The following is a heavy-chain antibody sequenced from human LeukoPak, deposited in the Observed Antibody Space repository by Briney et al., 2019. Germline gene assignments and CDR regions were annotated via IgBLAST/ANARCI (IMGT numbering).Heavy chain of an antibody. J-gene: IGHJ4*02. Sequence: GGSLRLSCAASGFTFSNAWMSWVRQAPGKGLEWVGRIKSKTDGGTTDYAAPVKGRFTISRDDSKNTLYLQMNSLKTEDTAVYYCPTAVTTFIWFFDYWSQGTLVTVSS. V-gene: IGHV3-15*01. D-gene: IGHD4-17*01. CDR1: GFTFSNAW. CDR3: PTAVTTFIWFFDY. CDR2: IKSKTDGGTT.